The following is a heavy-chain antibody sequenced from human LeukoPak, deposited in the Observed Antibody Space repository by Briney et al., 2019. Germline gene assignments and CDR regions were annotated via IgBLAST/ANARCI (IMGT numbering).Heavy chain of an antibody. D-gene: IGHD2-21*02. CDR2: IYTSGST. CDR3: ARFSRITRGDCGDAFDI. Sequence: PSETLTLTCTVSGGSISSYYWSWIRQPAGKGLEWIGRIYTSGSTNYNPSLKSRVTMSVDTSKNQFSMMMTSVTAADTAIYYCARFSRITRGDCGDAFDIWGQGTMVTVSS. V-gene: IGHV4-4*07. J-gene: IGHJ3*02. CDR1: GGSISSYY.